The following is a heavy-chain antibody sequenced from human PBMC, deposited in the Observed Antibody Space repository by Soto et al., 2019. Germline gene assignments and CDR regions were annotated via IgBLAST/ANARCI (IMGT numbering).Heavy chain of an antibody. CDR2: IDPSDSYT. Sequence: PGESLKISCKGSGYSFTSYWISWVRQMPGKGLEWMGRIDPSDSYTNYSPSFQGHVTISADKSISTAYLQWSSLKASDTAMYYCANTTVTTTTRYYYYGMDVWGQGTTVTVSS. J-gene: IGHJ6*02. CDR1: GYSFTSYW. V-gene: IGHV5-10-1*01. D-gene: IGHD4-4*01. CDR3: ANTTVTTTTRYYYYGMDV.